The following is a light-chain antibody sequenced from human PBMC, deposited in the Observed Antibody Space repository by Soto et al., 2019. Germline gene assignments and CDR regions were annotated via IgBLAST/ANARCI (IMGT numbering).Light chain of an antibody. CDR2: DAF. J-gene: IGKJ1*01. V-gene: IGKV1-5*01. CDR1: QSIGSW. CDR3: QQYNSYSWT. Sequence: DIQMTQSPSTLSASVGDSVTITCRASQSIGSWLAWYQQKPGKAPKVLIYDAFSLESGVPSRFSGRGSGTEFTLTISSLQPDDFATYYCQQYNSYSWTFGQGTQVDI.